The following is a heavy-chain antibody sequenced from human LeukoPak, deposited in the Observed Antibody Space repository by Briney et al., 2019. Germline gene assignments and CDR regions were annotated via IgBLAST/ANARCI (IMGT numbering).Heavy chain of an antibody. V-gene: IGHV3-23*01. Sequence: PGGSLRLSCAASGFTFSSYAMSWVRQAPGKGLEGVSGISGSGGSTYYADSVKGRFTISRDNSKNTLYLQMNSLRAEDTAVYYCAKDMVFHPAYYFDYWGQGTLVTVSS. J-gene: IGHJ4*02. CDR2: ISGSGGST. CDR1: GFTFSSYA. D-gene: IGHD2-8*01. CDR3: AKDMVFHPAYYFDY.